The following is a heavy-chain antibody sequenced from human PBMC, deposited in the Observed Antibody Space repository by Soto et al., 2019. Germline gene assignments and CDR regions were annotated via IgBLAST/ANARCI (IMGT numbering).Heavy chain of an antibody. J-gene: IGHJ4*02. D-gene: IGHD5-18*01. CDR2: IYPGDSDT. CDR1: GYSFTSYW. V-gene: IGHV5-51*01. Sequence: AGESLKISCKGSGYSFTSYWIGWVRQMPDKGLEWMGIIYPGDSDTSYSPSFQGHVTISADRSISTAYLQWSSLKASDTAMYYCARHRPYTAKVVGYFDYWGQGTLVTVSS. CDR3: ARHRPYTAKVVGYFDY.